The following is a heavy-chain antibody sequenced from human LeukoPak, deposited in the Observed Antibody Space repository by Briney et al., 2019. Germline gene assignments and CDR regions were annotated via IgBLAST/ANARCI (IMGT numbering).Heavy chain of an antibody. CDR3: ARAFKGYYYDSSGYYYDY. CDR1: GYTFTSYG. CDR2: IIAYNGNT. Sequence: ASVKVSCKASGYTFTSYGISWVRQAPGQGLEWMGWIIAYNGNTNYAQKLQGRVTMTTDTSTSTAYMELRSLRADDTAVYYCARAFKGYYYDSSGYYYDYWGQGTLVTVSS. V-gene: IGHV1-18*01. D-gene: IGHD3-22*01. J-gene: IGHJ4*02.